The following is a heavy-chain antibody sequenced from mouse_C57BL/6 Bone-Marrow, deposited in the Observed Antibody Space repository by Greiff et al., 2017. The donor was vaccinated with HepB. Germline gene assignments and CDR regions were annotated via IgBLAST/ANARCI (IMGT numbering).Heavy chain of an antibody. CDR2: IYPRSGNT. D-gene: IGHD6-1*01. V-gene: IGHV1-81*01. J-gene: IGHJ2*01. Sequence: QVQLKESGAELARPGASVKLSCKASGYTFTSYGISWVKQRTGQGVEWIGEIYPRSGNTYYNAKFKGKATLTADKSSSTAYMELRSLTSEDSAVYFCAKPLYYGDYWGQGTTLTVSS. CDR1: GYTFTSYG. CDR3: AKPLYYGDY.